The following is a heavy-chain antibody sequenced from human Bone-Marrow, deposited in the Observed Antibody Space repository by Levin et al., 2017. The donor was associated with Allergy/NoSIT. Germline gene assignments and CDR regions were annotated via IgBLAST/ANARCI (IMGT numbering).Heavy chain of an antibody. V-gene: IGHV4-59*03. CDR1: GGSLNNSF. J-gene: IGHJ6*02. D-gene: IGHD3-10*01. CDR3: ARTSTPRYGDSGTYPRFAMDV. Sequence: SQTLSLTCNVSGGSLNNSFWSWIRQSPDKGLEWIGYTYYNGKTYSNPSLKSRVTISVDTSRNQFSLTVASVTAADTALYYCARTSTPRYGDSGTYPRFAMDVWGQGATVTVSS. CDR2: TYYNGKT.